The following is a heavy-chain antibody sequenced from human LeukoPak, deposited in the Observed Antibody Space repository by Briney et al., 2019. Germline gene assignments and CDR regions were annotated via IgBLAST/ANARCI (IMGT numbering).Heavy chain of an antibody. CDR3: ASYYYDSGGYSSANF. Sequence: GGALRLSCLASGFTFSTYWIHWVRQAPGKGLDWVSRINDDGRSTGYADSVKGRFTISRDNAKNTVYLQMNSLRVEDTAVYYCASYYYDSGGYSSANFWGQGTLVTVSS. CDR1: GFTFSTYW. J-gene: IGHJ4*02. CDR2: INDDGRST. D-gene: IGHD3-22*01. V-gene: IGHV3-74*01.